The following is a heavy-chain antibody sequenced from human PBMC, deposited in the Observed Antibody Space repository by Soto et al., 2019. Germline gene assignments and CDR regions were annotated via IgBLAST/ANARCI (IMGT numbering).Heavy chain of an antibody. Sequence: QVQLVQSGAEVKKPGASVKVSCKASGYTFTSYGISWVRQAPGQGLEWMGWISAYNGNTNYAQKLQGRVTMTTDTSSSSAYMELRRLRSDDTGVYFCARVALLGLYYYDSSGPRKNWYFALWGRGTLVTVSS. CDR3: ARVALLGLYYYDSSGPRKNWYFAL. V-gene: IGHV1-18*01. J-gene: IGHJ2*01. CDR2: ISAYNGNT. D-gene: IGHD3-22*01. CDR1: GYTFTSYG.